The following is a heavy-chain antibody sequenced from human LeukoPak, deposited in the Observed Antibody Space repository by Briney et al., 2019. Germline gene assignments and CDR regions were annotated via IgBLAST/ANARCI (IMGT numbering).Heavy chain of an antibody. V-gene: IGHV3-23*01. CDR1: GFSFSGYA. D-gene: IGHD2-2*02. CDR2: ISGSGAST. CDR3: AKGSRGYTNYYFDY. Sequence: GGSLRLSSASSGFSFSGYAMIWVRQAPGKGLELVSTISGSGASTFYADSVRGRFITSKDIPSNTVYLQMNSLRAEDTAVYYCAKGSRGYTNYYFDYWGQGTLVTVSS. J-gene: IGHJ4*02.